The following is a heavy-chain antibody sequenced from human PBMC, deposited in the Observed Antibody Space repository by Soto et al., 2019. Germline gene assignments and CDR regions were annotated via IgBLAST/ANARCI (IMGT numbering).Heavy chain of an antibody. Sequence: SETLSLTCTVSGGSISSSSYYWGWIRQPPGKGLEWIGSIYYSGSTYYNPSLKSRVTISVDTSKNQFSLKLSSVTAADTAAYYFSREPNTVKNQYYYALDVWGQGTTVTVSS. CDR2: IYYSGST. J-gene: IGHJ6*02. D-gene: IGHD4-17*01. CDR1: GGSISSSSYY. CDR3: SREPNTVKNQYYYALDV. V-gene: IGHV4-39*07.